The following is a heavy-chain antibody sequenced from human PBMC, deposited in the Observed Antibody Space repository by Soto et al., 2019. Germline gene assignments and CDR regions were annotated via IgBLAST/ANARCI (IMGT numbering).Heavy chain of an antibody. J-gene: IGHJ4*02. CDR2: IKSKTDGGTT. CDR1: GFTFSNAW. CDR3: TTQYYYDSSGSLLN. Sequence: GGSLRLSCAVYGFTFSNAWITWVRQAPGKGLEWVGRIKSKTDGGTTDYAAPVKGRFTISGDDSKNTLYLQMNSLKTEDTAVYYCTTQYYYDSSGSLLNWGQGTLVTVSS. D-gene: IGHD3-22*01. V-gene: IGHV3-15*01.